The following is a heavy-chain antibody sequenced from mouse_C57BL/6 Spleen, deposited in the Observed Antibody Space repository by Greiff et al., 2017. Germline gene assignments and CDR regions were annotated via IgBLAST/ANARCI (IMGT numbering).Heavy chain of an antibody. J-gene: IGHJ1*03. CDR1: GFTFSSYG. CDR2: ISSGGSYT. V-gene: IGHV5-6*02. Sequence: DVKLVESGGDLVKPGGSLKLSCAASGFTFSSYGMSWVRQTPDKRLEWVATISSGGSYTYYPDSVKGRFTISRDNAKNTLYLQMSSLKSEDTAMYYCARQEAYYSNHWYFDVWGTGTTVTVSS. CDR3: ARQEAYYSNHWYFDV. D-gene: IGHD2-5*01.